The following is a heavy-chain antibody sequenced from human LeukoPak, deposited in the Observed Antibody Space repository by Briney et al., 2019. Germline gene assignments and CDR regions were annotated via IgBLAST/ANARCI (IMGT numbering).Heavy chain of an antibody. CDR2: ISGSGGHT. V-gene: IGHV3-23*01. CDR1: GFTFSMYA. CDR3: AKARYYDFWSGYKGDAFDI. Sequence: GGSLRLSCAASGFTFSMYAMTWVRQAPGKGLEWVSAISGSGGHTYYADSVKGRFTISSDSSKNTLFLQMNSLRAEDTAVYYCAKARYYDFWSGYKGDAFDIWGQGTVVAVSS. D-gene: IGHD3-3*01. J-gene: IGHJ3*02.